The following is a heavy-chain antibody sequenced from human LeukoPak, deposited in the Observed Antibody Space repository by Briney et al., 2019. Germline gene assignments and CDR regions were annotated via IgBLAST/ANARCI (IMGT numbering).Heavy chain of an antibody. CDR3: ARGRDSRGYQFMGFDS. J-gene: IGHJ4*02. Sequence: PSETLSLTCTVSGGSISSYYWSWIRQPPGKGLEWIGYIYYSGSTNYNPSLKSRVTISVDTSKNQFSLRLNSVTAADTAVYYCARGRDSRGYQFMGFDSWGQGTLVTVSS. CDR2: IYYSGST. D-gene: IGHD3-22*01. V-gene: IGHV4-59*08. CDR1: GGSISSYY.